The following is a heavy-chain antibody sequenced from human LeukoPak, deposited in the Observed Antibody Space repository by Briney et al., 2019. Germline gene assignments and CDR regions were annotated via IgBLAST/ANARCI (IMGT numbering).Heavy chain of an antibody. CDR1: GFAFSSYA. V-gene: IGHV3-23*01. CDR3: ASRGYSGYGYYFDY. Sequence: PGGSLRLSCAASGFAFSSYAMSWVRQAPGKRLEWVSAISGSGGSTYYADSVKGRFTISRDNSKNTLYLQMNSLRAEDTAVYYCASRGYSGYGYYFDYWGQGTLVTVSS. D-gene: IGHD5-12*01. CDR2: ISGSGGST. J-gene: IGHJ4*02.